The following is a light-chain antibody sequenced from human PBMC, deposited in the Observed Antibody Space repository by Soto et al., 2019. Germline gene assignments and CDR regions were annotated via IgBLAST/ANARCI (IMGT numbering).Light chain of an antibody. CDR2: GAS. CDR3: QQYGSSLWT. Sequence: LSQSPGTQSLSPGERATLSCRASQSVSSSYLAWYQQKPGQAPRLLIYGASSRATGIPDRFSGSGSGTDFTLTISRLEPEDFAVYYCQQYGSSLWTFGQGTKVDIK. CDR1: QSVSSSY. V-gene: IGKV3-20*01. J-gene: IGKJ1*01.